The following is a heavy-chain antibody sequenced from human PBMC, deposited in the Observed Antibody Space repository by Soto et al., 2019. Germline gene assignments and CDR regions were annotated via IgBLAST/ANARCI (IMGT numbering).Heavy chain of an antibody. J-gene: IGHJ5*02. D-gene: IGHD2-15*01. V-gene: IGHV4-59*12. Sequence: SETLSLTCTVSGGSISSYYWSWIRQPPGKGLEWIGYIYYSGSTNYNPSLKSRVTISVDTSKNQFSLKLSSVTAADTAVYYCARESAYCSGGSCHWFDPWGQGTLVTVSS. CDR1: GGSISSYY. CDR3: ARESAYCSGGSCHWFDP. CDR2: IYYSGST.